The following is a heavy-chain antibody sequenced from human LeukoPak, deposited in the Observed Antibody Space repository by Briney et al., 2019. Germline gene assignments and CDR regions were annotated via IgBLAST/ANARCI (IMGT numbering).Heavy chain of an antibody. CDR1: GGTFSSYA. J-gene: IGHJ5*02. V-gene: IGHV1-69*04. Sequence: WASVKVSCKASGGTFSSYAISWVRQAPGQGLEWMGRIIPILGIANYAQKFQGRVTITADKSTSTAYMEPSSLRSEDTAVYYCARSNSFLDPSGGFDPWGQGTLVTVSS. D-gene: IGHD3-3*01. CDR2: IIPILGIA. CDR3: ARSNSFLDPSGGFDP.